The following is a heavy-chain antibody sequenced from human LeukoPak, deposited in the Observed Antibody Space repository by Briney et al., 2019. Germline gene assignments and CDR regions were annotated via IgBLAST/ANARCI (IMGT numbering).Heavy chain of an antibody. V-gene: IGHV3-7*01. CDR1: GFTFSSYW. Sequence: GGSLRLSCAAPGFTFSSYWMSWVRQAPGKGLGWVANIKQDGSEKYYVDSVKGRFTISRDNAKNSLYLQMNSLRAEDTAVYYCASLYYYAPFDYWGQGTLVTVSS. D-gene: IGHD3-10*01. CDR2: IKQDGSEK. CDR3: ASLYYYAPFDY. J-gene: IGHJ4*02.